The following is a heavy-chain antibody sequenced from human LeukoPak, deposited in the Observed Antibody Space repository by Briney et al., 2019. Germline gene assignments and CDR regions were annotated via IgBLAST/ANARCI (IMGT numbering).Heavy chain of an antibody. Sequence: SQTLSLTCTVSGGSISSGGYYWSWIRQHPGKGLEWIGYIYYSGSTYYNPSLKSRVTISLDTSKKEFSLKLSSVTAADTAVYYCARLAADAFDFWGQGTMVTVSS. D-gene: IGHD6-25*01. CDR1: GGSISSGGYY. CDR3: ARLAADAFDF. J-gene: IGHJ3*01. V-gene: IGHV4-31*03. CDR2: IYYSGST.